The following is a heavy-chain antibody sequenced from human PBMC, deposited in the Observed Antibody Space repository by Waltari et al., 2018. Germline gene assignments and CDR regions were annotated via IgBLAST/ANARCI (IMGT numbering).Heavy chain of an antibody. D-gene: IGHD7-27*01. V-gene: IGHV4-34*01. CDR3: ARTGDYYYYYGMDV. CDR2: INHSGST. Sequence: QVQLQQWGAGLLKPSETLSLTCAVYGGSFSGYYWSWIRQPPGKGLEWIGEINHSGSTNYNPSLKSRVTISVDTSKNQFSLKLSSVTAADTAVYYCARTGDYYYYYGMDVWGQGTTVTVSS. J-gene: IGHJ6*02. CDR1: GGSFSGYY.